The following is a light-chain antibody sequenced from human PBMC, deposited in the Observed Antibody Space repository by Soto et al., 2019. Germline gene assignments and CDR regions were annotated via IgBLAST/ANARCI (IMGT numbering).Light chain of an antibody. V-gene: IGKV3-11*01. CDR1: QSITSY. CDR3: QTFGT. J-gene: IGKJ3*01. Sequence: EIVLTQSPATLSLSPGERATLSCRASQSITSYLAWYQQKPGQAPRLLIYDASNRATGIPVRFSGSGSGTDFTRTISSLEPEDFAVYFCQTFGTFGPGTKVDIK. CDR2: DAS.